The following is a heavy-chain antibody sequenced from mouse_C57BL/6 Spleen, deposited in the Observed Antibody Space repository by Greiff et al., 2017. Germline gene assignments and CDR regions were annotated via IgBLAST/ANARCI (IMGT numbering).Heavy chain of an antibody. Sequence: EVKLMESGGGLVKPGGSLKLSCAASGFTFSSYAMSWVRQTPEKRLEWVATISDGGSYTYYPDNVKGRFTISRDNAKNNLYLQMSHLTSEDTAMYYCARGGGSSYFDYWGQGTTLTVSS. J-gene: IGHJ2*01. CDR3: ARGGGSSYFDY. D-gene: IGHD1-1*01. CDR1: GFTFSSYA. V-gene: IGHV5-4*03. CDR2: ISDGGSYT.